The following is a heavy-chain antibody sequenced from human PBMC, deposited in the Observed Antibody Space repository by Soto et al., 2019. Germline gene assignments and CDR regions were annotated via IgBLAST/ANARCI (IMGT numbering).Heavy chain of an antibody. J-gene: IGHJ6*02. D-gene: IGHD5-12*01. CDR2: IWYDGSLQ. V-gene: IGHV3-33*06. CDR3: ANLWGDGYNLGQDYNGMDV. CDR1: GFSFENYG. Sequence: HVQMVESGGVVVQPVRSLRLSCAASGFSFENYGMHGVRQAPGRGLEWVAIIWYDGSLQYYAAAVKGRFTISRDNSKNTPYLEMNSLRAEDTAVYYCANLWGDGYNLGQDYNGMDVWGQGTTVIVSS.